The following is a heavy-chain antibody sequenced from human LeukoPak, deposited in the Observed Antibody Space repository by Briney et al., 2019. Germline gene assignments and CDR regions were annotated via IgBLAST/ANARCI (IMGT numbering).Heavy chain of an antibody. CDR1: GFTFSSYA. CDR3: ARGRYLTTLGGAAAGFLDS. J-gene: IGHJ4*02. Sequence: GSLRLSCAASGFTFSSYAMSWIRQTPGKGLEWIGEINHSGSTNYNPSLKRRVTISVDTSQKQFSLRLTSVTAADTAVYYCARGRYLTTLGGAAAGFLDSWGQGTLVTVSS. D-gene: IGHD6-13*01. CDR2: INHSGST. V-gene: IGHV4-34*01.